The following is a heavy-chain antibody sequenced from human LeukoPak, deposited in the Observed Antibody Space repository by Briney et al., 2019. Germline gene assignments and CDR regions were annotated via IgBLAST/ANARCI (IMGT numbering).Heavy chain of an antibody. CDR1: GFSFSDYA. CDR3: ASGAGGWELLTKSTFDY. J-gene: IGHJ4*02. Sequence: PGGSLKVSCAASGFSFSDYAMAWVRQTPGKGLEWVSVITGSGGNTYYADSVKGRFSISRDNSKNTLYLQMNSLRVEDTAVYYCASGAGGWELLTKSTFDYWGQGTLVTVSS. CDR2: ITGSGGNT. V-gene: IGHV3-23*01. D-gene: IGHD1-26*01.